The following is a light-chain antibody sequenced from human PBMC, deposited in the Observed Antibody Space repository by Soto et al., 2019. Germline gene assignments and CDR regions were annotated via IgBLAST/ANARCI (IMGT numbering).Light chain of an antibody. V-gene: IGKV3-15*01. Sequence: EIVMTPSPVTLSMSPGERATLSCRASQSVSSNLAWYQQKPGQAPSLLIYGAFTRATGIPARFSGTGSGTEFTLTISSLQSEDFALYYCQQYNDWPLTFGQGTIVDIK. CDR3: QQYNDWPLT. CDR2: GAF. J-gene: IGKJ1*01. CDR1: QSVSSN.